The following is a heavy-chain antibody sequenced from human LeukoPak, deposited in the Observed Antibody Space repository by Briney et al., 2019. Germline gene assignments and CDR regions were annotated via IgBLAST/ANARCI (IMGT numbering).Heavy chain of an antibody. CDR3: ARDWIPLLAAAGPPSYYYGMDV. V-gene: IGHV4-4*07. D-gene: IGHD6-13*01. CDR2: IHTSGST. J-gene: IGHJ6*02. Sequence: SETLSLTCTVSGGSISSYYWSWIRQPAGKGLEWIGRIHTSGSTNYNPSLKSRVTMSVDTSKNQFSLKLSSVTAADTAVYYCARDWIPLLAAAGPPSYYYGMDVWGQGTTVTVSS. CDR1: GGSISSYY.